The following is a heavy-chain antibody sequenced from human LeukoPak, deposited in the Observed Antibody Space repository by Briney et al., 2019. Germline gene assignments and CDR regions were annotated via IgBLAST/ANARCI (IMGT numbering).Heavy chain of an antibody. J-gene: IGHJ2*01. CDR1: GFSLSTSGVG. CDR2: IYWDDDK. V-gene: IGHV2-5*02. Sequence: SGPTLVKPTQTLTLTCTFFGFSLSTSGVGVGWIRQPPGKALEWLAVIYWDDDKRYSPSLKNRLTITKDTSKNQVVLSVTNMDPVDTATYYCAHTGHYYDRNNANWYFDLWGRGTLVTVSS. CDR3: AHTGHYYDRNNANWYFDL. D-gene: IGHD3-22*01.